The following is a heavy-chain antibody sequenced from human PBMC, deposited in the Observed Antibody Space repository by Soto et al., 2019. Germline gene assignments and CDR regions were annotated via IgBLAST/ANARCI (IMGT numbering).Heavy chain of an antibody. Sequence: GASVKVSCKASGYTFTSCDINWVRQATGQGLEWMGWMNPNSGNTGYAQKFQGRVTMSRNTSISTAYMELSSLRSEDTAVYYCASGSSSWHYYYYGMDVWGQGTTVTVSS. V-gene: IGHV1-8*01. D-gene: IGHD6-13*01. CDR3: ASGSSSWHYYYYGMDV. CDR1: GYTFTSCD. CDR2: MNPNSGNT. J-gene: IGHJ6*02.